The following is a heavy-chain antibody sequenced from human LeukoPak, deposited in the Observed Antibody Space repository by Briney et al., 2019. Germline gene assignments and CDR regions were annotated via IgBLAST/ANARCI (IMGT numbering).Heavy chain of an antibody. J-gene: IGHJ4*02. D-gene: IGHD2-2*01. CDR2: INPHSGGT. CDR3: ARDVGEYCSSTNCYASHY. Sequence: ASVKVSCKASGYTFTRYYINWVRQAPGQGLEGRGWINPHSGGTNYAKKFKGGVTLTMDTSITTAYMELSSLRSDDTAVYYCARDVGEYCSSTNCYASHYWGQGTLVTVSS. CDR1: GYTFTRYY. V-gene: IGHV1-2*02.